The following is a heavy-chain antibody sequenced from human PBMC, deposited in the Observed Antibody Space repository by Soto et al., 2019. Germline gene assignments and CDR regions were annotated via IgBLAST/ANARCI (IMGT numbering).Heavy chain of an antibody. CDR2: IWYDGIKK. CDR1: GFTFSSFG. CDR3: ARDASYYSLWTGYYPSRNGMDV. J-gene: IGHJ6*02. D-gene: IGHD3-3*01. V-gene: IGHV3-33*01. Sequence: QVQVVESGGGVVQPWRSLILFCGASGFTFSSFGMHCVRQAPGKGLEWLSLIWYDGIKKSYGDSVKGRFTISRYNSRNTVYLQMNSLRADETAVYYCARDASYYSLWTGYYPSRNGMDVWGQGTTVTVSS.